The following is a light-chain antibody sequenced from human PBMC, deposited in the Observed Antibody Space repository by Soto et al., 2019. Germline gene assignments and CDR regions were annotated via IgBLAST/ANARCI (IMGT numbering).Light chain of an antibody. V-gene: IGKV3-20*01. J-gene: IGKJ1*01. CDR1: QNLGSSS. Sequence: EIVLTQSPGTLSLSPGERATLSCRASQNLGSSSLAWYQQKPGQAPRLLFYGASTRATGIPDRFSGSGSGTDFTLTISRLEPEDCALYYCQQYGNAQTFGQGTKVEIK. CDR3: QQYGNAQT. CDR2: GAS.